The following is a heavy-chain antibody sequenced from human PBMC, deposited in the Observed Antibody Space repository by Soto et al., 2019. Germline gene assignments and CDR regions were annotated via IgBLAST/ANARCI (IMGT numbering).Heavy chain of an antibody. V-gene: IGHV3-53*01. D-gene: IGHD3-10*01. J-gene: IGHJ5*02. CDR2: IYSGGAT. CDR3: AKVGPYDSGSYIFRYNWFGP. CDR1: GFSVSTSH. Sequence: EVQLTESGGGLMQPGGSLRLSCAAAGFSVSTSHMSWVRQAPGKGLEWVSVIYSGGATHYAVSVKGGLIISRDKSKNTVDLQMNSLRVEDTAVYYCAKVGPYDSGSYIFRYNWFGPGGPGTLVTVSS.